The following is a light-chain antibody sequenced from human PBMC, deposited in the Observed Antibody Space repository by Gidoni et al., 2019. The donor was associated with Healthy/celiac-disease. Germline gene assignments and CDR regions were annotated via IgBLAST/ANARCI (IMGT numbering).Light chain of an antibody. J-gene: IGKJ2*01. V-gene: IGKV4-1*01. CDR2: WAS. CDR1: QSVLYSSNNNNY. CDR3: QQYYSTPHT. Sequence: IVLTQSPDSLDVSLGERATINCKSSQSVLYSSNNNNYLAWYQQKPGQPPKLLIYWASTRESGVPDRFSGSGSGTDFTLTISSLQAEDVAVYYCQQYYSTPHTFGQGTKLEIK.